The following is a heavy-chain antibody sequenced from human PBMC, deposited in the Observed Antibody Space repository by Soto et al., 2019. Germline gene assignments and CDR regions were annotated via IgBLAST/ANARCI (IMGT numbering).Heavy chain of an antibody. Sequence: GGSLILSCAASGFTFSSYGMHWVRQAPGKGLEWVAVIWYDGSNKYYADSVKGRFTISRDNSKNTLYLQMNSLRAEDTAVYYCARESWIAAAGIRVGGIDYWGQGTLVTVSS. V-gene: IGHV3-33*01. CDR1: GFTFSSYG. J-gene: IGHJ4*02. D-gene: IGHD6-13*01. CDR2: IWYDGSNK. CDR3: ARESWIAAAGIRVGGIDY.